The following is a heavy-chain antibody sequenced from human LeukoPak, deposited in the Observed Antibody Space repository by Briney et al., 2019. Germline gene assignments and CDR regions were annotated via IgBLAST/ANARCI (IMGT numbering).Heavy chain of an antibody. Sequence: ASVKVSCKASGYTFTSHYIHWVRQAPGQGLEWMGIINPSGGNTNSAQKFQGRVTMTRDTSTSTVYMELSSLRSEDTAVYYCARVSSSWYQDWYFDRWGRGTLVTVSS. CDR2: INPSGGNT. CDR1: GYTFTSHY. J-gene: IGHJ2*01. D-gene: IGHD6-13*01. V-gene: IGHV1-46*01. CDR3: ARVSSSWYQDWYFDR.